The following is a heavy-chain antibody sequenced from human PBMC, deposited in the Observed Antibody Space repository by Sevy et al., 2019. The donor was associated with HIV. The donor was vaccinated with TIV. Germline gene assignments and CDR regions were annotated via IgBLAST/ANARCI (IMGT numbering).Heavy chain of an antibody. CDR3: ARGGIAAADPTYYYYYGMDV. D-gene: IGHD6-13*01. CDR2: MSSSGSTI. Sequence: GGSLRLSCAASGFTFSDYYMSWIRQAPGKVLEWVSYMSSSGSTIYYADSVKGRFTISRDNAKNSLYLQMNSLRAEDTAVYYCARGGIAAADPTYYYYYGMDVWGQGTTVTVSS. CDR1: GFTFSDYY. V-gene: IGHV3-11*01. J-gene: IGHJ6*02.